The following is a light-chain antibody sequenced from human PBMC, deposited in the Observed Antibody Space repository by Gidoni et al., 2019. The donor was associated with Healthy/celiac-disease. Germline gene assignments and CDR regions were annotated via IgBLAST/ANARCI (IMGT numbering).Light chain of an antibody. V-gene: IGKV3-11*01. Sequence: IVLTQSPATLSLSPGERATLSCRASQSVSSYLAWYQQKPVQAPRLLIYDASNMATGIPARFRGRGSGTDFTLTISSREPEDFAVYYWQQRSNWTLTVGGGTKVEIK. CDR3: QQRSNWTLT. CDR2: DAS. J-gene: IGKJ4*01. CDR1: QSVSSY.